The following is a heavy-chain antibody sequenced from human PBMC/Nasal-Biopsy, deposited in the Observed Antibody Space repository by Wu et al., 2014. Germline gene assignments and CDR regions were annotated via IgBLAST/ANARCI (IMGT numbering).Heavy chain of an antibody. CDR2: VFYSGTT. Sequence: LVKPTQTLTLTCTLSGFSLTTSGMCVSWIRQTPGKGLEWIGNVFYSGTTHYNPSLNGRVTISVDTSKSQFYLELISVTAADTAVYYCARDRMEDVVVTGIQGNYGLDVWGQGTTVTVSS. D-gene: IGHD2-21*02. V-gene: IGHV4-30-4*07. CDR3: ARDRMEDVVVTGIQGNYGLDV. CDR1: GFSLTTSGMC. J-gene: IGHJ6*02.